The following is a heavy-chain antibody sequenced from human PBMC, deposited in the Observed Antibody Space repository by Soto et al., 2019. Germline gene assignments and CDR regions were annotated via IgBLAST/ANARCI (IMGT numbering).Heavy chain of an antibody. J-gene: IGHJ3*02. V-gene: IGHV3-23*01. CDR2: ISGSGGST. Sequence: GGSLRLSCAASGFTFSSYAMSWVRQAPGKGLEWVSAISGSGGSTYYADSVKGRFTISRDNSKNTLYLQMNSLRAEDTAVYYCAKAKGGDSSSLSDAFDIWGQGTMVTVSS. CDR3: AKAKGGDSSSLSDAFDI. D-gene: IGHD6-13*01. CDR1: GFTFSSYA.